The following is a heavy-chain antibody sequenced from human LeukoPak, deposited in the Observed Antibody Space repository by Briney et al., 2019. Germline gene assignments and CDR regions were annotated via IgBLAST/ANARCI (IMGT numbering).Heavy chain of an antibody. D-gene: IGHD6-13*01. CDR1: GFTFSSYA. V-gene: IGHV3-23*01. Sequence: GGSLRLTCAASGFTFSSYAMSWVRQTPGKGPEWVSAISGSSGTTYYADSVKGRFTISRDNSKNTLYLQMSGLRPEDTALYYCAGVWGPSSPWPWAIEYWGQGTLVTVSS. CDR3: AGVWGPSSPWPWAIEY. CDR2: ISGSSGTT. J-gene: IGHJ4*02.